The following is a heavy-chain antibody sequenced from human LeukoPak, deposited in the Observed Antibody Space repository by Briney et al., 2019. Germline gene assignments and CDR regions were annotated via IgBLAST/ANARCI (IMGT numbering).Heavy chain of an antibody. J-gene: IGHJ4*02. D-gene: IGHD1-26*01. V-gene: IGHV3-30-3*01. CDR3: ARVSEARAWEYYFDY. CDR1: GFTFSSYA. CDR2: ISYDGSNK. Sequence: GRSLRLSCAASGFTFSSYAMHWVRQAPGKRLEWVAVISYDGSNKYYADSVKGRFTISRDNSKNALYLQMNSLRAEDTAVYYCARVSEARAWEYYFDYWGQGTLVTVSS.